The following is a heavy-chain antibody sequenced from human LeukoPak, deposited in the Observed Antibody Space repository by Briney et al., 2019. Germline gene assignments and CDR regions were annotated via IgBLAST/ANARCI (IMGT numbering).Heavy chain of an antibody. V-gene: IGHV4-39*01. CDR1: DVSVSSNSHY. D-gene: IGHD3-10*01. CDR3: AKRGQASGTAFYH. Sequence: PSETLSLTCTVSDVSVSSNSHYCAWIRQPPGKGLEWIGTIYYGKYTYYNSSLKSRIGISVASASNQVSLRLDSVTAADTAMYYCAKRGQASGTAFYHWGHGTLVTVSS. CDR2: IYYGKYT. J-gene: IGHJ4*01.